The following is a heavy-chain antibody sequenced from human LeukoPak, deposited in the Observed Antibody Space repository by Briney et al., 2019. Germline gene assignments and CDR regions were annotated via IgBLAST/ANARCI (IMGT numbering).Heavy chain of an antibody. J-gene: IGHJ4*02. CDR3: ARGGYGILDL. CDR1: GFTFTSYD. Sequence: GGSLRLSCAASGFTFTSYDINWVRQAPGKGLEWVSYISGSGSTIYYADSVRGRFTISRDNAKNSLYLQMNSLRAEDTAVYYCARGGYGILDLWGQGTLVTVSS. D-gene: IGHD1-14*01. CDR2: ISGSGSTI. V-gene: IGHV3-48*03.